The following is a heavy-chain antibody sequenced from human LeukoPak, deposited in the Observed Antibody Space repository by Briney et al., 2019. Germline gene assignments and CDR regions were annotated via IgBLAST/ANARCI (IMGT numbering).Heavy chain of an antibody. D-gene: IGHD5-18*01. V-gene: IGHV4-39*01. J-gene: IGHJ4*02. CDR2: IYYSGST. CDR1: GGSISSSSYY. CDR3: ARHGSGYCYGYFDY. Sequence: SETLSLTCTVSGGSISSSSYYWGWIRQPPGKGLEWIGSIYYSGSTYYNPSLKSRVTISVDTSKNQFSLKQSSVTAADTAVYYCARHGSGYCYGYFDYWGQGTLVTVSS.